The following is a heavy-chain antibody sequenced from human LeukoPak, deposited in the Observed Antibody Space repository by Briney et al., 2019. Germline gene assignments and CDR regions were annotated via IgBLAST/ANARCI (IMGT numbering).Heavy chain of an antibody. CDR1: GGSMTNNTFY. D-gene: IGHD3-10*01. V-gene: IGHV4-39*07. J-gene: IGHJ5*02. CDR2: IYHTGPT. Sequence: SETLSLTCTVSGGSMTNNTFYWGWIRQPPGKGLEWIGSIYHTGPTYYNPSLKSRVTISVDTSKNQFSLKLSSVTAADTAVYYCARVLIWFGQLQNWFDPWGPGTLVTVS. CDR3: ARVLIWFGQLQNWFDP.